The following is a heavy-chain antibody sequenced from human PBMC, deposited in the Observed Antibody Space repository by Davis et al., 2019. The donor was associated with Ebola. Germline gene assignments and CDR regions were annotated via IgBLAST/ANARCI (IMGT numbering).Heavy chain of an antibody. J-gene: IGHJ4*02. Sequence: GESLKISCAASGFTFSSYGMHWVRQAPGKGLEWVAVISYDGSNKYYADSVKGRFTISSDNSKNTLYLQMNSLRAEDTAVYYCARPHTAIIIAYYFDYWGQGTLVTVSS. V-gene: IGHV3-30*03. D-gene: IGHD5-18*01. CDR1: GFTFSSYG. CDR2: ISYDGSNK. CDR3: ARPHTAIIIAYYFDY.